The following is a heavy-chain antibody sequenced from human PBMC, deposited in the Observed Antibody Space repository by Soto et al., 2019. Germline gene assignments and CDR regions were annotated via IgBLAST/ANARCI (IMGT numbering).Heavy chain of an antibody. J-gene: IGHJ4*02. CDR2: IYHSGST. CDR3: ARTGRGYGDYQYDY. Sequence: SETLSLTCAVSGGSISSSNWWSWVRQPPGKGLEWIGEIYHSGSTNYNPSLKSRVTISVDKSKNQFSLKLSSVTAADTAVYYCARTGRGYGDYQYDYWGQGTLVTVSS. V-gene: IGHV4-4*02. D-gene: IGHD4-17*01. CDR1: GGSISSSNW.